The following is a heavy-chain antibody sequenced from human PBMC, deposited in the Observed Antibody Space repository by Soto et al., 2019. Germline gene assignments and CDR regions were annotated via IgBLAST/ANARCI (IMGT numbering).Heavy chain of an antibody. CDR1: GFTFSSYG. CDR2: ISYDGTYE. Sequence: QVQLVESGGGVVQPGRSLRLSCAASGFTFSSYGMHWVRQAPGTGLEWVALISYDGTYEYYADSVKGRCTISRDNSKNMLYLEMNSLRAEDTAVYYCATDPPNYDFWGSGNYGMDVWGQGTTVTVSS. CDR3: ATDPPNYDFWGSGNYGMDV. D-gene: IGHD3-3*01. J-gene: IGHJ6*02. V-gene: IGHV3-30*03.